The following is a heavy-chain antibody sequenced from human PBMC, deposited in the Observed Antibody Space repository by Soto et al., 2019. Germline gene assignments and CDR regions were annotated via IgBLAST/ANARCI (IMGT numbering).Heavy chain of an antibody. CDR2: ISYDGSNK. D-gene: IGHD3-16*01. J-gene: IGHJ5*02. V-gene: IGHV3-30*18. Sequence: GGSLRLSCAASGFTFSSYGMHWVRQAPGKGLEWVAVISYDGSNKYYADSVKGRFTISRDNSKNTLYLQMNSLRAEDTAVYYCAKPILRLGNWFDPWGQGTLVTVSS. CDR3: AKPILRLGNWFDP. CDR1: GFTFSSYG.